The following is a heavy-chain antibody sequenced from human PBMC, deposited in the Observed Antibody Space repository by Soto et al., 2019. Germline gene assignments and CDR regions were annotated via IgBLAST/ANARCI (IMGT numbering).Heavy chain of an antibody. J-gene: IGHJ6*02. Sequence: QLQLQESGPGLVKPSETLSLTCTVSGGSISSSSYYWGWIRQPPGKGLEWIGSIYYSGSTYYNPSLTSRVTISLAPPPTPFSLTLSSLPAADTAVYYCATLSVSNWNDYQTGVWGQATTLTVSS. CDR3: ATLSVSNWNDYQTGV. D-gene: IGHD1-20*01. CDR1: GGSISSSSYY. CDR2: IYYSGST. V-gene: IGHV4-39*01.